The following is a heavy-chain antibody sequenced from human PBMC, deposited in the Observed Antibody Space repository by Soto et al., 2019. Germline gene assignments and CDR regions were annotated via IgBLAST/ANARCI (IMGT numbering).Heavy chain of an antibody. Sequence: QVQLVQSGAEVKKPGASVKVSCKVSGYTLTELSMHWVRQAPGKGLERMGGFDPEDGETIYAQKCQGRVTMTEDTSTDTAYMELSSLRSEDTAVYYCATGNEVVRGVGPYYYYYYMDVWGKGTTVTVSS. CDR3: ATGNEVVRGVGPYYYYYYMDV. CDR2: FDPEDGET. J-gene: IGHJ6*03. CDR1: GYTLTELS. V-gene: IGHV1-24*01. D-gene: IGHD3-10*01.